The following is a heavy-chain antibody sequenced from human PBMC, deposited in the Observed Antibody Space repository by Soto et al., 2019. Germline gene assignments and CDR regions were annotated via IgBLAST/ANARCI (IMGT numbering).Heavy chain of an antibody. J-gene: IGHJ1*01. CDR3: ARTMGGAEYLHV. CDR2: INSNPGDT. V-gene: IGHV1-2*04. Sequence: QVQLVQSGAEVKKPWASVTVSCKASGYTFTGYYIYWVRQDPGQGLEWMGRINSNPGDTKYAQRFQGWGTMTSEASLNTAYIELRSLKSNDTAVYYCARTMGGAEYLHVWGPGTLVTVSS. CDR1: GYTFTGYY. D-gene: IGHD1-26*01.